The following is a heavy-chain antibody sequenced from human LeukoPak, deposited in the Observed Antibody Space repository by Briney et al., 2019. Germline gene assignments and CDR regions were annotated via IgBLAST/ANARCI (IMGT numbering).Heavy chain of an antibody. J-gene: IGHJ4*02. Sequence: GGSLRLSCAASGFTFSSYAMHWVRQAPGKGVEWVAVISYDGSNKYYADSVKGRFTISRDNSKNTLYLQMNSLRAEDTAVYYCARDYSGYPDYWGQGTLVTVSS. CDR3: ARDYSGYPDY. D-gene: IGHD3-22*01. CDR1: GFTFSSYA. CDR2: ISYDGSNK. V-gene: IGHV3-30*04.